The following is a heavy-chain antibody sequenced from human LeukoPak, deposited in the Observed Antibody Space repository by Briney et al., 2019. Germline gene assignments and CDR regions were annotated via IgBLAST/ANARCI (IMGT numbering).Heavy chain of an antibody. V-gene: IGHV4-34*01. D-gene: IGHD3-3*01. CDR3: ARARGNYDFWSGYYRPSPYFDY. CDR2: INHSVST. Sequence: PSETLSLTCAVYGGSFSGFYCSWIRQPPGEGLEWIGEINHSVSTNYNPSLKSRVTISVDTSKNQYSLKLSSVTAADTAVYYCARARGNYDFWSGYYRPSPYFDYWGQGTLVTVSS. J-gene: IGHJ4*02. CDR1: GGSFSGFY.